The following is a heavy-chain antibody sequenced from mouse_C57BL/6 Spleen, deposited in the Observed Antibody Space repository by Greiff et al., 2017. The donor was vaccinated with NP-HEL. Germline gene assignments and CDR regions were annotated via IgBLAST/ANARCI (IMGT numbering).Heavy chain of an antibody. J-gene: IGHJ3*01. CDR1: GFNIKDDY. CDR2: IDPENGDT. Sequence: EVQLQQSGAELVRPGASVKLSCTASGFNIKDDYMHWVKQRPEQGLEWIGWIDPENGDTEYASKFQGKATITADTSSNTAYLQLSSLTSEDTAVYYGTTHDYDGFAYWGQGTLVTVSA. V-gene: IGHV14-4*01. CDR3: TTHDYDGFAY. D-gene: IGHD2-4*01.